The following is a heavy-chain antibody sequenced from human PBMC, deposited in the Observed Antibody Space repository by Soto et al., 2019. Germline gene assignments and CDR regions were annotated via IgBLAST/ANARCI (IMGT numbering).Heavy chain of an antibody. CDR2: ISSSSSTI. D-gene: IGHD1-26*01. J-gene: IGHJ2*01. CDR3: AREGDGWELLLRL. V-gene: IGHV3-48*01. CDR1: GFTFSIFS. Sequence: PGDSLRLSFQASGFTFSIFSIKWVRQAPGKGLECVSYISSSSSTIYYADSVKGRFTISRDNAKNSLYLQMNSLRAEDTAVYYCAREGDGWELLLRLW.